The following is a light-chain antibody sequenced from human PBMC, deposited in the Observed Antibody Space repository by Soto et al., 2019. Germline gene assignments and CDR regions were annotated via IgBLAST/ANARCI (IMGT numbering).Light chain of an antibody. CDR2: LGS. CDR1: QSLLHSNGYNY. Sequence: DLVMTQSPLSLPVTPGEPASISCRSNQSLLHSNGYNYLDWYLQKPGQSPHLLIYLGSDRASGVPDRFSGSGSGTDFTLKISRVEAEDVGVYYCMQARQTPFTFGPGTKVDIK. V-gene: IGKV2-28*01. CDR3: MQARQTPFT. J-gene: IGKJ3*01.